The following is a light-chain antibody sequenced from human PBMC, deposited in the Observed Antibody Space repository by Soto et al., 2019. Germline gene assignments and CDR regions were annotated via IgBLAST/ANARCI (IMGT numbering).Light chain of an antibody. V-gene: IGKV3-11*01. Sequence: VLTQSPGTPSLSPGERATPSCRASQSMHTSLASYQQKTGQPPRLVVYDSTLRANGVPDRFGGSRSGTEFTLTINNLEPEDFAVYYCQQRNVWPPITFGQGTRLEIK. CDR1: QSMHTS. J-gene: IGKJ5*01. CDR2: DST. CDR3: QQRNVWPPIT.